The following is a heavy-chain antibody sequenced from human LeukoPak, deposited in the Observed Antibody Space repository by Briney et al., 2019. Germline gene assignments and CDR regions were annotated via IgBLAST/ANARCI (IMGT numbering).Heavy chain of an antibody. D-gene: IGHD1-26*01. CDR2: IYYSGST. CDR1: GGSISSSSYY. Sequence: PSETLSLTCTVSGGSISSSSYYWGWIRQPPGKGLEWIGSIYYSGSTYYNPSLKSRVTISVDTSKNQFSLKLSSVTAADTTVYYCARSEWGPFNKFFDYWGQGTLVTVSS. V-gene: IGHV4-39*07. J-gene: IGHJ4*02. CDR3: ARSEWGPFNKFFDY.